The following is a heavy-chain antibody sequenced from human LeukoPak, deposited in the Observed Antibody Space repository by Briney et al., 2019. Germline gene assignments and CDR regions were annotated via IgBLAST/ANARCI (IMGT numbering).Heavy chain of an antibody. CDR3: ARVLGYYYDSRGHDY. Sequence: GGSLRLSCAASGFTFSDYYMSWIRQAPGKGLEWVSYISSSSSYTTYADSVKGRFTISRDNAKNSLYLQMNSLRGEDTAVYYCARVLGYYYDSRGHDYWGQGTLVTVSS. CDR1: GFTFSDYY. J-gene: IGHJ4*02. D-gene: IGHD3-22*01. V-gene: IGHV3-11*06. CDR2: ISSSSSYT.